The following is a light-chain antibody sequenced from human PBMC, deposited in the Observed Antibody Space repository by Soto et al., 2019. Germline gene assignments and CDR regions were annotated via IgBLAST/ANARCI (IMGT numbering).Light chain of an antibody. Sequence: DIQMTQSPSTLSGSVGDRVTITCRASQTISSWLAWYQQKPGKAPKILIYKASTLKSGVPSRFSGSGSGTEFNLTISSLQPDDFATYYCQHYNSYSEAFGQGTKVELK. CDR1: QTISSW. V-gene: IGKV1-5*03. CDR2: KAS. CDR3: QHYNSYSEA. J-gene: IGKJ1*01.